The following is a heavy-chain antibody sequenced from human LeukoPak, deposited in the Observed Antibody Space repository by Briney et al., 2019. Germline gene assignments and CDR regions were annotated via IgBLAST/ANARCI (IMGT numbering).Heavy chain of an antibody. J-gene: IGHJ3*02. CDR2: ISGSGGST. D-gene: IGHD3-16*02. V-gene: IGHV3-23*01. CDR3: ASAMYYDYVWGSYRDAFDI. CDR1: GFTFSSYA. Sequence: GGSLRLSCAASGFTFSSYAMSWVCQAPGKGLEWVSAISGSGGSTYYADSVKGRFTISRDNSKNTLYLQMNSLRAEDTAVYYCASAMYYDYVWGSYRDAFDIWGQGTMVTVSS.